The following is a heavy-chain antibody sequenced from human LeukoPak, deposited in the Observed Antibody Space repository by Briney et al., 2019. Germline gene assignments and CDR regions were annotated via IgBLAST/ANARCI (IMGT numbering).Heavy chain of an antibody. D-gene: IGHD3/OR15-3a*01. V-gene: IGHV1-69*05. CDR2: IIPIFGTA. CDR3: STWPGRGTLFDY. Sequence: GSSVKVSCKASGGTFSSYAISWVRQAPGQGLEWMGGIIPIFGTANYAQKFQGRGTITTDESTSTAYMERSSLGCDDTAVYYLSTWPGRGTLFDYWGQGTLVTVSS. J-gene: IGHJ4*02. CDR1: GGTFSSYA.